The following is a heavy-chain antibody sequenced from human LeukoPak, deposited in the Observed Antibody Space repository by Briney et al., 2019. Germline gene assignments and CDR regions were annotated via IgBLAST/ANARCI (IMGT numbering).Heavy chain of an antibody. CDR1: GYTFTGYY. V-gene: IGHV1-2*02. J-gene: IGHJ5*02. CDR3: ARAAVVAGSTETFDP. D-gene: IGHD6-19*01. CDR2: INTKSGGT. Sequence: ASVKVSCKASGYTFTGYYMHWVRQAPGQGLEWMGWINTKSGGTNYAEKFQGRVTMTRDTSISTAYMELSRLRSDDSAVYYCARAAVVAGSTETFDPWGQGTLVTVSS.